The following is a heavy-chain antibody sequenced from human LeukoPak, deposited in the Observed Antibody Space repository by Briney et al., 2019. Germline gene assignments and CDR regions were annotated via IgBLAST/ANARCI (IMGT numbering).Heavy chain of an antibody. CDR3: AKSASSRVVVVAATRRYHMDV. Sequence: GSSLRLSCAASGFTFSSFAMHWVRQAPGKGLEWVAFISYVARDTYYGDSVKGRFTVSRDNSKDMVYLQMNSLTTADTAVYYCAKSASSRVVVVAATRRYHMDVWGKGTTVTISS. J-gene: IGHJ6*03. D-gene: IGHD2-15*01. CDR2: ISYVARDT. V-gene: IGHV3-30-3*02. CDR1: GFTFSSFA.